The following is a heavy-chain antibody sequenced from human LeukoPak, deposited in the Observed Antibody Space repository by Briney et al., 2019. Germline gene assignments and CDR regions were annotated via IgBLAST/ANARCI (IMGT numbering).Heavy chain of an antibody. CDR1: GFTFSDYY. J-gene: IGHJ4*02. CDR3: ARMSMVGGSDY. CDR2: ITNSGTAI. D-gene: IGHD3-10*01. Sequence: GGSLRLSCAASGFTFSDYYMSWIRQAPGKGLEWVSSITNSGTAIYYADSVKGRFTISRDNAKNSLYLQMNSLRAEDTAVYYCARMSMVGGSDYWGQGTLVTVSA. V-gene: IGHV3-11*04.